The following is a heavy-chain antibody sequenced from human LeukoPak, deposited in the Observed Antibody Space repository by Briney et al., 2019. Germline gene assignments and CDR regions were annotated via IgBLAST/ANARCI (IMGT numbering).Heavy chain of an antibody. V-gene: IGHV4-59*01. Sequence: SETLSLTCTVSGGSISSYYWSWIRQPPGKGLEWIGYIYYSGSTNYNPSLKSRVTISVDTSKNQSSLKLSSVTAADTAVYYCARVGARAVVDYWGQGTLVTVSS. CDR1: GGSISSYY. CDR2: IYYSGST. D-gene: IGHD3-10*01. CDR3: ARVGARAVVDY. J-gene: IGHJ4*02.